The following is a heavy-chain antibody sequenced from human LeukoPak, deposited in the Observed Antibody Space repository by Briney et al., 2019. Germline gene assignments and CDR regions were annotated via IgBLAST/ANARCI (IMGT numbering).Heavy chain of an antibody. Sequence: GGSLRLSCAASGFTFSSYAMSWVRQAPGKGLEWVSAISGSGGSTYYADSVKGRFTISRDSPKNTLYLQMNSLRAEDTAVYYCAKDFGFVVTGTVDYWGQGTLVTVSS. CDR2: ISGSGGST. D-gene: IGHD2-15*01. CDR3: AKDFGFVVTGTVDY. J-gene: IGHJ4*02. CDR1: GFTFSSYA. V-gene: IGHV3-23*01.